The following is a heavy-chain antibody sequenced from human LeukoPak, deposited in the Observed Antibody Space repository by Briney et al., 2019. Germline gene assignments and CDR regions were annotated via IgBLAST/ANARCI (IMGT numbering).Heavy chain of an antibody. CDR2: IWYDGSNK. Sequence: GRSLRLSCAASGFTFSSYGMHWVRQAPGKGLEWVAVIWYDGSNKYYADSVKGRFTISRDNSKNTLYLQMNSLRAEDTAVYYCARDLRITGPDYWGQGTLVTVSS. CDR3: ARDLRITGPDY. D-gene: IGHD3-3*01. CDR1: GFTFSSYG. V-gene: IGHV3-33*01. J-gene: IGHJ4*02.